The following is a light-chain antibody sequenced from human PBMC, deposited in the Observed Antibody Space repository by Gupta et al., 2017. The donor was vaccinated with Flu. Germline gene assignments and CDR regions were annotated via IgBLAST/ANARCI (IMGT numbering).Light chain of an antibody. J-gene: IGLJ1*01. CDR2: ESN. Sequence: FALPRPASVSGSPGPSIPIPCTGTSSDIGSYIFVSWFQHHPGEAPKVIIDESNKRPAGVSSRSSGSTASNTAFLTSTGLEGEDEADYCYSSNGGKEKYVFGTGTKVTVL. CDR1: SSDIGSYIF. V-gene: IGLV2-23*01. CDR3: SSNGGKEKYV.